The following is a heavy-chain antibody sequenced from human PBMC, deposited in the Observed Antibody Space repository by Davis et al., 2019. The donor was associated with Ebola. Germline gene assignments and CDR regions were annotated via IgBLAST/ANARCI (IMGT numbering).Heavy chain of an antibody. D-gene: IGHD5-12*01. CDR1: GSTFRNYW. J-gene: IGHJ4*02. V-gene: IGHV3-74*01. CDR3: ARYNSAYERADLDY. Sequence: PGGSLRPSCAVLGSTFRNYWMYWVRQAPEKGLVWVSRINRDESGTTYADSVKGRFTISRDNAKNMLYLQMDSLRVEDTAVYYCARYNSAYERADLDYWGQGTLVTVSS. CDR2: INRDESGT.